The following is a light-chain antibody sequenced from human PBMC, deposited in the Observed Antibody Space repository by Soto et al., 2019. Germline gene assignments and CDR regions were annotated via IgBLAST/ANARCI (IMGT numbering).Light chain of an antibody. CDR1: QSVNIY. J-gene: IGKJ5*01. V-gene: IGKV3-15*01. CDR3: QQYNNWPPIT. Sequence: EILLTQSPATVSLSPGERVTLSCRCSQSVNIYLAWYQQKPGQAPRLLIYGASTRATGIPARFSGSGSGTEFTLTISSLQSEDFAVYYCQQYNNWPPITFGQGTRLEI. CDR2: GAS.